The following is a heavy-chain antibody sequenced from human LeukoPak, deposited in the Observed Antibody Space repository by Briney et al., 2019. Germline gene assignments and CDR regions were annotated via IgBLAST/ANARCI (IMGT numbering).Heavy chain of an antibody. V-gene: IGHV4-39*01. CDR1: SASISSSSDY. Sequence: SDTLSLTCTVSSASISSSSDYWGWIRQPPGKGLEWIGSIFYNGVAYYNPSLKSRVTISVDTSKNQFSLRLSSVTASDTTVYYCARGMRDYVWGSYRYSTPFDYWGQGTMVTVSS. CDR2: IFYNGVA. D-gene: IGHD3-16*02. CDR3: ARGMRDYVWGSYRYSTPFDY. J-gene: IGHJ4*02.